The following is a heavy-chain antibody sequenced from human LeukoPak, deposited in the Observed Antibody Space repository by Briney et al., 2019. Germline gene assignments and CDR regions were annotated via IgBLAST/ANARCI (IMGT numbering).Heavy chain of an antibody. V-gene: IGHV3-30*02. CDR3: AKDQGRIQLYLLPYFDL. Sequence: PGRSLRLSCAASGFTFDDYAMHWVRQAPGKGLEWVAFLRYDGSNKYHADSVKGRFTISRDNSKNTLYLQMKSLRTEDTAVYYCAKDQGRIQLYLLPYFDLWGRGTLVTVSS. J-gene: IGHJ4*02. D-gene: IGHD5-18*01. CDR1: GFTFDDYA. CDR2: LRYDGSNK.